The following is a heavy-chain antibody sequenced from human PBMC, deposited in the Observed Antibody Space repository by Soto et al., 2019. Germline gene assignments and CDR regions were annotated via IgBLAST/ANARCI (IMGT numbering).Heavy chain of an antibody. Sequence: QVQLVQSGAEVKKPGSSVKVSCKASGGTFSSYAINWVRQAPGQGLEWMGGIIPIFGTANHAQRFQGRVTIIADESTSTAYMELSSLRSEDTAVYYCARDRGPSSGYYPYWFDPWGQGTLVTVSS. CDR1: GGTFSSYA. D-gene: IGHD3-22*01. CDR2: IIPIFGTA. V-gene: IGHV1-69*12. CDR3: ARDRGPSSGYYPYWFDP. J-gene: IGHJ5*02.